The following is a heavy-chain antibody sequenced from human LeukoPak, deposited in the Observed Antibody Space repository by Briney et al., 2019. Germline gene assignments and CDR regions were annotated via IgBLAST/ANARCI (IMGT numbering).Heavy chain of an antibody. CDR3: ARGNTILLYYYYYMDV. CDR1: GFTFSSYA. CDR2: ISYDGSNK. Sequence: GRSLRLSCAASGFTFSSYAMHWVRQAPGKGLEWVAVISYDGSNKYYADSVKGRFTISRDNYKNTLYLQMNSLRAEDTAVYYCARGNTILLYYYYYMDVWGKGTTVTVSS. J-gene: IGHJ6*03. V-gene: IGHV3-30-3*01. D-gene: IGHD3-3*01.